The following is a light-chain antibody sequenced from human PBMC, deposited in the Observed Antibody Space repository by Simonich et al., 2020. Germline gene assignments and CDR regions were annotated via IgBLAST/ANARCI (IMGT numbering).Light chain of an antibody. J-gene: IGLJ2*01. CDR1: SSDVGGSNY. Sequence: QSALTQPRSVSGSPGQSVTISCTGTSSDVGGSNYVSWYQQHPGKAPKLMIYDVRKRPSGVPDRFSGSKSGNTASLTISGLQAEDEADYYCCSYAGSYTLVFGGGTKLTVL. CDR2: DVR. V-gene: IGLV2-11*01. CDR3: CSYAGSYTLV.